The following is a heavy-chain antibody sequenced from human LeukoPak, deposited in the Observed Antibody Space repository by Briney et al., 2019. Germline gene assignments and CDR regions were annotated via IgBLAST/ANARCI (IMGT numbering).Heavy chain of an antibody. J-gene: IGHJ4*02. V-gene: IGHV4-34*01. Sequence: SETLSLTCNVSGGSFTVYYWTWIRQSPGKGLEWLGEINHSGSTKYNPSLTSRASISVDTSKNQFSLRLTSVTAADTAVYYCARQRVAADGVGILDSWGLGALVTVSS. CDR2: INHSGST. CDR3: ARQRVAADGVGILDS. CDR1: GGSFTVYY. D-gene: IGHD1-26*01.